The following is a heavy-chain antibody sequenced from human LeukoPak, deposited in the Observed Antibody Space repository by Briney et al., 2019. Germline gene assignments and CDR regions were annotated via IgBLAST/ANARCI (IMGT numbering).Heavy chain of an antibody. Sequence: SETLPLTCAVYGGSFSGYYWSWIRQPPGKGLEWIGEINHSGSTNYNPSLKSRVTISVDTSKNQLSLRLSSVTAADTAMYYCTTIKRGDIFGYFDFWGQGILVTVSS. D-gene: IGHD5-18*01. V-gene: IGHV4-34*01. CDR2: INHSGST. J-gene: IGHJ4*02. CDR1: GGSFSGYY. CDR3: TTIKRGDIFGYFDF.